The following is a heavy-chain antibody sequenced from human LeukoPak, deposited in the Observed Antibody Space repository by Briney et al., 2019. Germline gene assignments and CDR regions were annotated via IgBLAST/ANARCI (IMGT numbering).Heavy chain of an antibody. D-gene: IGHD2-2*01. Sequence: ASVKVSCKASGYTFTGYYMHWVRQAPGQGLEWMGWINPNSGGTNYAQKFQGRVTMTRDTSISTAYMELSRLRSDDTAVYYCARDQPGGYCSSTSCLERPDYWGQGTLVTVSS. CDR2: INPNSGGT. J-gene: IGHJ4*02. CDR3: ARDQPGGYCSSTSCLERPDY. CDR1: GYTFTGYY. V-gene: IGHV1-2*02.